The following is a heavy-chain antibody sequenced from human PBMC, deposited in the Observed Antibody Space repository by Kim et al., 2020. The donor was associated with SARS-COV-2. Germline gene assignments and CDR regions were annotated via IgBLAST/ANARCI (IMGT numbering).Heavy chain of an antibody. Sequence: GGSLRLSCAASGFTFSNAWMSWVRQAPGKGLAWVGRIKSKTDGGTTDYAAPVNGRFTISRDDSKNTVFLQMNSLQTEDTAVYHCVTSPGYYESSPWDWWGHGTLVTVSS. V-gene: IGHV3-15*01. J-gene: IGHJ4*01. CDR2: IKSKTDGGTT. CDR3: VTSPGYYESSPWDW. CDR1: GFTFSNAW. D-gene: IGHD3-9*01.